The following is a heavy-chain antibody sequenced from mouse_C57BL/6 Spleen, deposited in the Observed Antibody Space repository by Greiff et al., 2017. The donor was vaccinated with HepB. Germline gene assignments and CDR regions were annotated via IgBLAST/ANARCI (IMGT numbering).Heavy chain of an antibody. Sequence: EVKVVESEGGLVQPGSSMKLSCTASGFTFSDYYMAWVRQVPEKGLEWVANINYDGSSTYYLDSLKSRFIISRDNAKNILYLQMSSLKSEDTATYYCARDSTMVTTAGLDYWGQGTTLTVSS. V-gene: IGHV5-16*01. CDR1: GFTFSDYY. D-gene: IGHD2-2*01. CDR3: ARDSTMVTTAGLDY. CDR2: INYDGSST. J-gene: IGHJ2*01.